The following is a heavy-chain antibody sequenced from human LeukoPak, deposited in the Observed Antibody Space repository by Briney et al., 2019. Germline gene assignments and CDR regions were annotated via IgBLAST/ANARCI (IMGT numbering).Heavy chain of an antibody. V-gene: IGHV4-59*08. Sequence: TSETLSLTCTVSGGSISSYYWSWIRQPPGEGLEWIGYIYYSGSTNYNPSLKSRVTISVDTSKNQFSLKLSSVTAADTAVYYCARPHQQLVRRGDAFDIWGQGTMVTVSS. CDR3: ARPHQQLVRRGDAFDI. CDR2: IYYSGST. CDR1: GGSISSYY. D-gene: IGHD6-13*01. J-gene: IGHJ3*02.